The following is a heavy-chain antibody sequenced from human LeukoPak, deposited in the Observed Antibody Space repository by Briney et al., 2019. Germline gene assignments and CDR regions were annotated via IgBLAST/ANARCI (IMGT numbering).Heavy chain of an antibody. CDR1: GYTFTGYY. CDR3: ARAGPKYSSGAPPDY. Sequence: ASVRVSCKASGYTFTGYYMHWVRQAPGQGLEWMGRINPNSGGTNYAQKFQGRVTMTRDTSISTAYMELSRLRSDDTAVYYCARAGPKYSSGAPPDYWGQGTLVTVSS. J-gene: IGHJ4*02. CDR2: INPNSGGT. D-gene: IGHD6-19*01. V-gene: IGHV1-2*06.